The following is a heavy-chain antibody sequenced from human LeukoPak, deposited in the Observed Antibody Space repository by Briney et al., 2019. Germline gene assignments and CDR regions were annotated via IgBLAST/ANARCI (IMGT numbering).Heavy chain of an antibody. CDR3: ARAYSGSYYAPIDY. CDR2: ISYDGSNK. V-gene: IGHV3-30-3*01. CDR1: GFTFSSYA. J-gene: IGHJ4*02. Sequence: GRSLRLSCAASGFTFSSYAMHWVRQAPGKGLKWVAVISYDGSNKYYADSVKGRFTISRDNSKNTLYLQMNSLRAEDTAVYYCARAYSGSYYAPIDYWGQGTLVTVSS. D-gene: IGHD1-26*01.